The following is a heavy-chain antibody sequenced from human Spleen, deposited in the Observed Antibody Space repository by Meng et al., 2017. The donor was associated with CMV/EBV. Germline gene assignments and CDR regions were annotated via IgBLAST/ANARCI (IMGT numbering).Heavy chain of an antibody. Sequence: SETLSLTCTVSGYSISSGYYWGWIRQPPGKGLEWIGSIDHSGSTYYNPSLKSRVTISVDTSKNQFSLKLSSVTAADTAVYYCARDPQAAAGPYFDYWGQGTLVTVSS. D-gene: IGHD6-13*01. CDR3: ARDPQAAAGPYFDY. V-gene: IGHV4-38-2*02. CDR1: GYSISSGYY. J-gene: IGHJ4*02. CDR2: IDHSGST.